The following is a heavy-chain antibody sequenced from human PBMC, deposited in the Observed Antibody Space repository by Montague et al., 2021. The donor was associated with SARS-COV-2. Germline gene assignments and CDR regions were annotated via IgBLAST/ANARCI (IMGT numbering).Heavy chain of an antibody. J-gene: IGHJ4*02. D-gene: IGHD6-19*01. CDR1: GGSISSGSYY. Sequence: TRSLTCTVSGGSISSGSYYWSWIRQPAGKGLEWIGRISISGSTNYNPSLKSRVTISVDTSKNQFSLKLSSVTAAGTAVYYCARDIAVAGLFDYWGQGTLVTVSS. CDR3: ARDIAVAGLFDY. V-gene: IGHV4-61*02. CDR2: ISISGST.